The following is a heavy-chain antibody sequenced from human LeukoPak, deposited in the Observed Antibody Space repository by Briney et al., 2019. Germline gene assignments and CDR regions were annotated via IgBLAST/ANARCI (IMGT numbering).Heavy chain of an antibody. Sequence: ASVKVSCKASGYTFTGYYMHWVRQAPGQGLEWMGWINPNSGGTNYAQKFQGRVTMTGDTSISTAYMELSRLRSDDTAVYYCARCMRYYDSSGYCNFDYWGQEPWSPSPQ. CDR1: GYTFTGYY. CDR3: ARCMRYYDSSGYCNFDY. J-gene: IGHJ4*01. V-gene: IGHV1-2*02. D-gene: IGHD3-22*01. CDR2: INPNSGGT.